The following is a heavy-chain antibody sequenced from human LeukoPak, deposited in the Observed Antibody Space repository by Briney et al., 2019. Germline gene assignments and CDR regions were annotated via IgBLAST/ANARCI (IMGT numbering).Heavy chain of an antibody. Sequence: GGSLRLSCAASAFTFSSYEMKWVRQAPGKGLEWVSYISSSGSTIYYADSVKGRFTISRDNAKNSLYLQMNSLRAEDTAVYYCARELRGLMACWGQGTMVTVSS. CDR1: AFTFSSYE. CDR3: ARELRGLMAC. J-gene: IGHJ3*01. D-gene: IGHD5-24*01. CDR2: ISSSGSTI. V-gene: IGHV3-48*03.